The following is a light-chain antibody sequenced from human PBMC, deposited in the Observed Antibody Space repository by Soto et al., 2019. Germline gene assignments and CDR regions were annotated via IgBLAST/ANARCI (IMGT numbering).Light chain of an antibody. CDR2: DAS. J-gene: IGKJ1*01. V-gene: IGKV1-5*01. CDR3: QQLRT. CDR1: QSLSSW. Sequence: DIQMTQNPSNMSASVGGRVTVSCRASQSLSSWLAWYQQKPGKAPKLLIYDASPLESGVPSRFSSSQSGTVFTLAISSLQPDGFTTYDAQQLRTLARGTEV.